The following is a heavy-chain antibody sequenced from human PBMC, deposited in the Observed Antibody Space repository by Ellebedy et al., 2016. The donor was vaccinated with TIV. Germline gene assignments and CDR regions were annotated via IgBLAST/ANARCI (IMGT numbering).Heavy chain of an antibody. V-gene: IGHV3-7*04. CDR2: IKEDGSER. D-gene: IGHD3-3*01. CDR3: ARDRLTSGH. Sequence: PGGSLRLSCAASGYTFSRYWMSWVRQAPGKGLEWVANIKEDGSERYYVASVKGRFTISRDNAKNSLYLQMNSRRDEDTAVYYCARDRLTSGHWGQGTLVTVSS. CDR1: GYTFSRYW. J-gene: IGHJ4*02.